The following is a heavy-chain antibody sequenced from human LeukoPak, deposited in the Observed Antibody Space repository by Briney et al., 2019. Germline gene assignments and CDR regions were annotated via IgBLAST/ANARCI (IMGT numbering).Heavy chain of an antibody. D-gene: IGHD3-22*01. J-gene: IGHJ4*02. V-gene: IGHV3-30*18. CDR1: GFTFSSFG. CDR3: AKGQNYYDGSGYYSTDY. CDR2: MSSDGVNK. Sequence: GGSLRLSCAASGFTFSSFGMHWVRQAPGKGLEWVAVMSSDGVNKYSADSVKGRFTISRDNSKNTLYLQMNSLRAADTAVYYCAKGQNYYDGSGYYSTDYWGQGTPVTVSS.